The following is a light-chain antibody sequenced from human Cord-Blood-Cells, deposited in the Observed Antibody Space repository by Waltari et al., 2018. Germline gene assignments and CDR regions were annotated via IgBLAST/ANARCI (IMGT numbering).Light chain of an antibody. Sequence: EIVMTQSPATLSVSPGARATLSYRANQSVSSNLAWYQQKPGQAPRLLIYGASTRATGIPARFSGSGSVTEFTLTISSLQSEDFAVYYCQQYNNWPRTFGQGTKVEIK. CDR1: QSVSSN. J-gene: IGKJ1*01. CDR2: GAS. CDR3: QQYNNWPRT. V-gene: IGKV3-15*01.